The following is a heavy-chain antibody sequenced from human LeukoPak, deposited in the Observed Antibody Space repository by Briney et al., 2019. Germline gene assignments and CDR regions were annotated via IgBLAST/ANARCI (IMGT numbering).Heavy chain of an antibody. Sequence: SVKVSCKASGFTFTSSAMQWVRQARGQRLEWIGWIVVGSGNTNYAQKFQERVTITRDMSTSTAYMELSSLRSEDTAVYYCAREFPYPHDAFDIWGQGTMVTVSS. J-gene: IGHJ3*02. CDR1: GFTFTSSA. CDR3: AREFPYPHDAFDI. D-gene: IGHD2-2*01. V-gene: IGHV1-58*02. CDR2: IVVGSGNT.